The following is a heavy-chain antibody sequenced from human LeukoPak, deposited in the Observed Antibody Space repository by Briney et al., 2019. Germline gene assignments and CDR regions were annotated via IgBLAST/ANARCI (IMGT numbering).Heavy chain of an antibody. D-gene: IGHD6-19*01. J-gene: IGHJ4*02. V-gene: IGHV4-34*01. Sequence: SETLTLTCAVYGGSFSGYYWSWIRQPPGKGLEWIGGINHCRSTNYNTSLKSRVTISVDKSKNQFSLKLSSVTAADMAVYYCASSGSYRGYWGQGTLVTVSS. CDR3: ASSGSYRGY. CDR2: INHCRST. CDR1: GGSFSGYY.